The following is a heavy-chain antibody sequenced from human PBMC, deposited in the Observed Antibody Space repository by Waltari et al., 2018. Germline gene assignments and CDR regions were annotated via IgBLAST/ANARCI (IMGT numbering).Heavy chain of an antibody. Sequence: EVQLVESGGGLIQPGGSLRLSCAVSGFSVSSNYMIWVRQAPGRGLEWVSAMYRDGTTYHADSVKGRFAISRDNSRNTLYLQMNSLRTEDTAVYYCTKVDSGWKYFQFWGQGTRVTVSS. D-gene: IGHD6-19*01. CDR3: TKVDSGWKYFQF. V-gene: IGHV3-53*05. CDR2: MYRDGTT. CDR1: GFSVSSNY. J-gene: IGHJ1*01.